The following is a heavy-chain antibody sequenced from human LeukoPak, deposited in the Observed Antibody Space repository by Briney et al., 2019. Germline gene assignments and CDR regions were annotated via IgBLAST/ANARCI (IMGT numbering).Heavy chain of an antibody. D-gene: IGHD3-22*01. J-gene: IGHJ4*02. Sequence: SQTLSLTCTVSGGSISSGSYYWSWIRQPAGKGLEWIGRIYTSGSTNYNPSLKSRVTISVDTSKNQFSLKLSSVTAADRAVYYCARGGSLYYDSSGYLDYWGQGTLVTVSS. CDR3: ARGGSLYYDSSGYLDY. V-gene: IGHV4-61*02. CDR1: GGSISSGSYY. CDR2: IYTSGST.